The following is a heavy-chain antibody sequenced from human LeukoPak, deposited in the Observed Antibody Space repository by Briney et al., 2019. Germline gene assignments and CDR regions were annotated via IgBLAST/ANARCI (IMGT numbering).Heavy chain of an antibody. J-gene: IGHJ4*02. D-gene: IGHD3-16*02. CDR2: IYYSGST. V-gene: IGHV4-59*08. CDR3: ALITFGGVIAYYFDY. CDR1: GGSISSYY. Sequence: PSETLSLTRTVSGGSISSYYWSWIRQPPGKGLEWIGYIYYSGSTYYNPSLKSRVTISVDTSKNQFSLKLSSVTAADTAVYYCALITFGGVIAYYFDYWGQGTLVTVSS.